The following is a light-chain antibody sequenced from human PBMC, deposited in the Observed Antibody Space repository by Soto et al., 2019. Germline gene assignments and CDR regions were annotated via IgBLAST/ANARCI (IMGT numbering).Light chain of an antibody. Sequence: QSALTQPASVSGSPGQSITISCTGTSSNVGSYKLVSWYQQHPGKAPKLMIFEVNKRPSGVSNRFSGSKSGNTASLTISGLQAEDEAYYYCSSYTTSTSFILFGGGTKVTAL. J-gene: IGLJ2*01. CDR2: EVN. CDR3: SSYTTSTSFIL. V-gene: IGLV2-14*02. CDR1: SSNVGSYKL.